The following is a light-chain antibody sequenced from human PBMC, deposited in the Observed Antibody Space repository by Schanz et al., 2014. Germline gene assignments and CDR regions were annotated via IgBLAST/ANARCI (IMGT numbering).Light chain of an antibody. J-gene: IGKJ4*01. Sequence: DIQMTQSPSTLSASVTDRVTITCRASQSISSWLAWYQQKPGKAPKLLIYDASSLESGVPSRFSGSGSGTDFTLTISSLQPEDVATYYCQKYNSAPLTFGGGTKVEIK. CDR3: QKYNSAPLT. V-gene: IGKV1-5*01. CDR1: QSISSW. CDR2: DAS.